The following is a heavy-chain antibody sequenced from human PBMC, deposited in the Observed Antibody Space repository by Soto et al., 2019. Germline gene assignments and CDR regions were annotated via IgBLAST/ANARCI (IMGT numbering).Heavy chain of an antibody. V-gene: IGHV3-74*01. J-gene: IGHJ6*02. Sequence: PGGSLRLSCAASGFTFSSYWMHRVRQAPGKGLVWVSRMNSDGSTTNYADSVKGRFTISRDNARNTLYLQMNSLRAEDTAVYYCVRDGYPAWVYGVDVWGQGTTVTVSS. D-gene: IGHD5-12*01. CDR2: MNSDGSTT. CDR3: VRDGYPAWVYGVDV. CDR1: GFTFSSYW.